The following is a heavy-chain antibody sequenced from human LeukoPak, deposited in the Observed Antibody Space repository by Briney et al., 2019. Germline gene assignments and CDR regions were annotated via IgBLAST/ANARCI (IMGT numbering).Heavy chain of an antibody. V-gene: IGHV4-4*08. CDR3: ASLPRVDYYYYYMDV. CDR1: GGAISSDY. Sequence: PSETLSLTCTVSGGAISSDYWSWVREPPGKGVEWSGDIYTSVSPTYNPSLTSSVTISVDPSNLQFSLKLTSVTAADTAVYYCASLPRVDYYYYYMDVWGKGTTVTVSS. CDR2: IYTSVSP. D-gene: IGHD2-15*01. J-gene: IGHJ6*03.